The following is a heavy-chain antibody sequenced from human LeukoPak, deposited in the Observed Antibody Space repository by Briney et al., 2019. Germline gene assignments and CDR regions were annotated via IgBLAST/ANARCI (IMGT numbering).Heavy chain of an antibody. CDR3: ARSLSTAGIDY. V-gene: IGHV4-38-2*02. CDR1: GYSISSGRY. Sequence: PSETLSLTCTVSGYSISSGRYWGWIRQPPGKGLEWIGSVFHSGSTYYNPSLKSRVTISVDTSKNQFSLSLRSVTVADTAMYFCARSLSTAGIDYWGQGTLVTVSS. J-gene: IGHJ4*02. CDR2: VFHSGST. D-gene: IGHD2-2*01.